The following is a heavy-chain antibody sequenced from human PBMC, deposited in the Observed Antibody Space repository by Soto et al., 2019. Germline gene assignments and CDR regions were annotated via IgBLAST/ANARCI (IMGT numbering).Heavy chain of an antibody. V-gene: IGHV3-74*01. CDR2: IITDGSNT. D-gene: IGHD3-10*01. Sequence: WVSLRLSCSASGLTFSSYWMHWVRQAPGTGLVWVSRIITDGSNTNYADSVKGRFTISRDNAKNTLYLQMNSVRAEDTAIYYSARGGRGSSAYYYGMDVWGQGTTV. J-gene: IGHJ6*02. CDR3: ARGGRGSSAYYYGMDV. CDR1: GLTFSSYW.